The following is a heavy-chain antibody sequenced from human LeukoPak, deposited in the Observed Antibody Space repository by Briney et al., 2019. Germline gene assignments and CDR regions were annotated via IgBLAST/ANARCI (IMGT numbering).Heavy chain of an antibody. CDR1: GGSISSYY. D-gene: IGHD2-2*01. CDR3: ARDCSSTSCYGTFDY. J-gene: IGHJ4*02. CDR2: IYYSGST. V-gene: IGHV4-59*01. Sequence: SETLSLTCTVSGGSISSYYWSWIRQPPGKGLEWIGYIYYSGSTNYNPSLKSRVTISVDTSKNQFSLKLSSVTAADTAVYYCARDCSSTSCYGTFDYWSQGTLVTVSS.